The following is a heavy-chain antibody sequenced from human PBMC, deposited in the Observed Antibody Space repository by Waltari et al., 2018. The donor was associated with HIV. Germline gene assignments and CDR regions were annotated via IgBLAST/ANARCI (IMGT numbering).Heavy chain of an antibody. Sequence: QVQLVQSGAEVKKPGSSVKVSCKASGGTFSSYAISWVRQAPVQGLEWMGGIIPIFGTANYAQKFQGRVTITADKSTSTAYMELSSLRSEDTAVYYCARVRIVVVPAATTRGYFQHWGQGTLVTVSS. CDR3: ARVRIVVVPAATTRGYFQH. D-gene: IGHD2-2*01. J-gene: IGHJ1*01. CDR2: IIPIFGTA. CDR1: GGTFSSYA. V-gene: IGHV1-69*06.